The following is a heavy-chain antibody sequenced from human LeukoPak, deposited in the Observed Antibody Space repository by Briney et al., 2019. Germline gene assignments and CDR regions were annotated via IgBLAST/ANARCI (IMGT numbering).Heavy chain of an antibody. V-gene: IGHV1-8*01. D-gene: IGHD6-13*01. CDR2: MNPNSGNT. CDR1: GYTFTSYD. CDR3: AASHPAAGNDY. J-gene: IGHJ4*02. Sequence: ASVKVSCKASGYTFTSYDINWVRQATEQGHEWMGWMNPNSGNTGYAQKFQGRVTMARNTSISTAYMELSSLRSEDTAVYYCAASHPAAGNDYWGQGTLVTVSS.